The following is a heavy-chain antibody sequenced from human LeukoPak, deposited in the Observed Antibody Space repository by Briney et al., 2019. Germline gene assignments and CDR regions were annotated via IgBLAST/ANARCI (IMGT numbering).Heavy chain of an antibody. CDR1: GYSISSGYY. Sequence: SETLSLTCTVSGYSISSGYYWGWIRQPPGKGLEWIGSTYHSGRTYYNPSLKSRVTISVDTSKNQFSLKLSSVTAADTAVYYCARDTPRIYDAFDIWGQGTMVTVSS. CDR2: TYHSGRT. V-gene: IGHV4-38-2*02. D-gene: IGHD2/OR15-2a*01. J-gene: IGHJ3*02. CDR3: ARDTPRIYDAFDI.